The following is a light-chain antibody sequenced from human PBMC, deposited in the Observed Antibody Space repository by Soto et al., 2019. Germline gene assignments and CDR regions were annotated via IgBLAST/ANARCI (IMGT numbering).Light chain of an antibody. Sequence: DIPMTQSPSSLSASVGDTVTITCRASQGITNELGWYQQKPGKVPKRLIYDASSLQSGVPSRFSGSGSGTEFTLTISCLQPEDFATYYCLQHHSYPFTFGPGTKVDIK. CDR2: DAS. V-gene: IGKV1-17*01. CDR3: LQHHSYPFT. J-gene: IGKJ3*01. CDR1: QGITNE.